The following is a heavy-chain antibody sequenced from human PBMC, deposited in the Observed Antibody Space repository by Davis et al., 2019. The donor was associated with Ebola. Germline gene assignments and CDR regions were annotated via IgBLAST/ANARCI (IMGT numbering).Heavy chain of an antibody. J-gene: IGHJ4*02. CDR2: IYYSGNT. V-gene: IGHV4-39*01. CDR1: AASIRRTTNYY. D-gene: IGHD3-22*01. CDR3: ARRNYYYENF. Sequence: SETLSLTCTVSAASIRRTTNYYWGWIRQSPGKGLECIGSIYYSGNTYYSPSLRSRVTMSVDSSKNQFSLELSSVTAADTAIYYRARRNYYYENFWGQGILVTVSS.